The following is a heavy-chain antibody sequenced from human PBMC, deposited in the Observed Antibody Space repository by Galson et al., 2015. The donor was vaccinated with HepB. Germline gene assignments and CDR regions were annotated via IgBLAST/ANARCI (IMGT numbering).Heavy chain of an antibody. Sequence: SLRLSCAASGFTFSDYYMSWIRQAPGKGLEWVSYITSSSSHTNYADSVRGRFTISRDNAKNSLYLQMNNLRAEDTAVYYCVRGRYSSSTPEDYWGQGTLVTVSS. CDR1: GFTFSDYY. V-gene: IGHV3-11*06. CDR3: VRGRYSSSTPEDY. J-gene: IGHJ4*02. D-gene: IGHD6-6*01. CDR2: ITSSSSHT.